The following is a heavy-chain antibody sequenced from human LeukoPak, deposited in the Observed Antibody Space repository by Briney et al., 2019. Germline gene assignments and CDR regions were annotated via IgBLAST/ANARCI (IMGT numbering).Heavy chain of an antibody. V-gene: IGHV4-4*02. Sequence: SETLSLTCTVSLDSTTSNFWSWVRQPPGRGLEWIGEIHRSGSPNYNPSLQSRVTISIDRSRNQIVLELSSVTAADTAAYYCAREILGGFNPGAYWGQGTLVTVSS. CDR2: IHRSGSP. CDR1: LDSTTSNF. J-gene: IGHJ4*02. CDR3: AREILGGFNPGAY. D-gene: IGHD1-14*01.